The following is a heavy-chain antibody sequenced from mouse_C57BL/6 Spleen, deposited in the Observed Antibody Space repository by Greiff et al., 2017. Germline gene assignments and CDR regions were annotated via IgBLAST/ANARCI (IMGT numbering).Heavy chain of an antibody. CDR3: ARFKGYSKSYFDY. Sequence: EVKVVESGGGLVQPGGSLSLSCAASGFTFTDYYMSWVRQPPGKALEWLGFIRNKANGYTTEYSASVKGRFTISRDNSQSILYLQMNALRAEDSATYYCARFKGYSKSYFDYWGQGTTLTVSS. J-gene: IGHJ2*01. CDR1: GFTFTDYY. V-gene: IGHV7-3*01. CDR2: IRNKANGYTT. D-gene: IGHD2-5*01.